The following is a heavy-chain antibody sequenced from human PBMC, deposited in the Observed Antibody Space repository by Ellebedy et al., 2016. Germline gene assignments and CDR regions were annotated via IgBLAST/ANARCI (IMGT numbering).Heavy chain of an antibody. J-gene: IGHJ5*02. CDR2: IYPGDSDT. V-gene: IGHV5-51*01. CDR1: GYSFTSYW. Sequence: GESLKISXKGSGYSFTSYWIGWVRQMPGKGLEWMGIIYPGDSDTRYSPSFQGQVTISADKSISTAYLQWSSLKASDTAMYYCARHHATVVAATQDWFDPWGQGTLVTVSS. CDR3: ARHHATVVAATQDWFDP. D-gene: IGHD2-15*01.